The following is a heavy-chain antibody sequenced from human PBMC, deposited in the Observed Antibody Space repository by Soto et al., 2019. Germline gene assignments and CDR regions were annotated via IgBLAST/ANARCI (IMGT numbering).Heavy chain of an antibody. J-gene: IGHJ6*02. CDR1: GGSISGYY. Sequence: PSETLSLTCTVSGGSISGYYWSWIRQPPGKGLEWIGEINHSGVTNYKPSLKRRVTISVDTSKNQFSLQLKSVTAADTALYYCARFSGSYYYAMDVWGQGSTVSVSS. CDR3: ARFSGSYYYAMDV. CDR2: INHSGVT. D-gene: IGHD6-19*01. V-gene: IGHV4-34*01.